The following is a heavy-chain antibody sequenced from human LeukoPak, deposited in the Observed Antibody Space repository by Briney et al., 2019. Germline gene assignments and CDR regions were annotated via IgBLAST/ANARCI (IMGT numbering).Heavy chain of an antibody. CDR1: GFTFSSYA. Sequence: PGGSLRLSCAASGFTFSSYAMHWVRQAPGKGLEWVAVISYDGSNKYYADSVKGRFTISRDNSKNTLYLQMNSLRAEDTAVYYCARDRGQTLYYYYMDVWGKGTTVTVSS. V-gene: IGHV3-30*01. D-gene: IGHD3-10*01. J-gene: IGHJ6*03. CDR2: ISYDGSNK. CDR3: ARDRGQTLYYYYMDV.